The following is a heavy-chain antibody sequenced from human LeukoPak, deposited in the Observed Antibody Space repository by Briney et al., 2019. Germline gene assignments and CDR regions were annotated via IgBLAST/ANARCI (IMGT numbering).Heavy chain of an antibody. V-gene: IGHV4-61*09. D-gene: IGHD6-6*01. CDR2: IYSSGST. CDR1: GGSFTSGSYY. CDR3: ARDLGRIAARRAWFDP. J-gene: IGHJ5*02. Sequence: SETLSLTCTVSGGSFTSGSYYWSWIRQPAGKGLEWIGHIYSSGSTNYNPSLKSRVTMSVDTSKNQFSLKLSSVTAADTAVYYCARDLGRIAARRAWFDPWGQGTLVTVSS.